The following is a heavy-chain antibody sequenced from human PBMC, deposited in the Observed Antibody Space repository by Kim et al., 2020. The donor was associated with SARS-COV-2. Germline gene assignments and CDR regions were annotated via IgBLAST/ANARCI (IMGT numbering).Heavy chain of an antibody. J-gene: IGHJ6*02. D-gene: IGHD3-10*01. CDR2: ISAYNGNT. CDR1: GYTFTGYA. V-gene: IGHV1-18*01. CDR3: ARDTRPGVLWFGELFGNAQDYYYYGMDV. Sequence: ASVKVSCKASGYTFTGYAISWVRQAPGQGLEWMGWISAYNGNTNYAQKLQGRVTMTTDTSTGTAYMELRSLRSDDTAVYYCARDTRPGVLWFGELFGNAQDYYYYGMDVWGQGTTVTVSS.